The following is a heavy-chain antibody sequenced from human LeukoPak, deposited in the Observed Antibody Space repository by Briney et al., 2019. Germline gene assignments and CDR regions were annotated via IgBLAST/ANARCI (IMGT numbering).Heavy chain of an antibody. CDR3: ARDGRPDYYGSGSHSFDY. V-gene: IGHV3-7*01. CDR2: IKQDGSEK. J-gene: IGHJ4*02. D-gene: IGHD3-10*01. CDR1: GFTFSSYW. Sequence: TGGSLRLSCAASGFTFSSYWMSWVRQAPGKGLEWVANIKQDGSEKYYVDSVKGRFTISRDNAKNSLYLQMNSLRAEDTAVYYCARDGRPDYYGSGSHSFDYWGQGTLVTVSS.